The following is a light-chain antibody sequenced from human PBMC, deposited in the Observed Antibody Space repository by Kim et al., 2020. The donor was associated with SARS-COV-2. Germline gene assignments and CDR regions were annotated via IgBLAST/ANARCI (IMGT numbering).Light chain of an antibody. CDR1: SSNLGAGYD. Sequence: QSVLTQPPSVSGAPGQRVTISCTGSSSNLGAGYDVNWYQQLPGTVPKLLIYANSNRPSGVPGRFSGYKSGSSASLAITGLQAEDETDYYCQSYDSRLSGYVFGTGTKVTVL. CDR3: QSYDSRLSGYV. CDR2: ANS. V-gene: IGLV1-40*01. J-gene: IGLJ1*01.